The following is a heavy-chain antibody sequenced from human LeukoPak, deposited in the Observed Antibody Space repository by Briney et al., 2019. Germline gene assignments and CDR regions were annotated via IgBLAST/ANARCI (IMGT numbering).Heavy chain of an antibody. CDR2: ILYDRSMQ. CDR1: VYTFTVYY. V-gene: IGHV3-33*05. CDR3: ARDPRGPTTYDSSARDSLDY. D-gene: IGHD3-22*01. J-gene: IGHJ4*02. Sequence: TVSSKTSVYTFTVYYMHWVRHAPGKGLEWLAVILYDRSMQDYPESMKGRLTISRDNSRNTVSMQMSSLRTEDTAVYYCARDPRGPTTYDSSARDSLDYWGQGTLVTVSS.